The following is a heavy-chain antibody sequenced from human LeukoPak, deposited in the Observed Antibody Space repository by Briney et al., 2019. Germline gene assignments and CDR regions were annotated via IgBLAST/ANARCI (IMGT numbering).Heavy chain of an antibody. D-gene: IGHD6-13*01. J-gene: IGHJ4*02. Sequence: SETLSLTCTVSGGSISSYYWSWIRQPAGKGLEWIGRIYTSGSTNYNPSLKSRVTMSVDTSKNQFSLKLSSVTAADTAVYYCERVGYSSSWYQGFDYWGQGTLVTVSS. CDR3: ERVGYSSSWYQGFDY. CDR2: IYTSGST. V-gene: IGHV4-4*07. CDR1: GGSISSYY.